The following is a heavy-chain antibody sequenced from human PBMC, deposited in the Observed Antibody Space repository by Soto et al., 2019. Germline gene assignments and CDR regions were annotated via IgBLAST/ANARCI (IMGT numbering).Heavy chain of an antibody. CDR2: IDGSGTTK. CDR3: ARGFGRFNS. CDR1: GFTFNDFE. Sequence: EVQLLESGGGLVQPGGSLRLSCGVSGFTFNDFEMNWVRQAPGKGLEWLAYIDGSGTTKKYADSVRGRFTISRDNPNNSLFLQMSSLSAADTAIYYCARGFGRFNSSGQGNLVYVSS. V-gene: IGHV3-48*03. D-gene: IGHD3-10*01. J-gene: IGHJ4*02.